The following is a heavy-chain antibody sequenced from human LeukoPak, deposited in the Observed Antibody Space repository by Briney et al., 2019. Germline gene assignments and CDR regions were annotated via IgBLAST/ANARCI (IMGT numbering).Heavy chain of an antibody. J-gene: IGHJ5*02. V-gene: IGHV3-30-3*01. CDR3: ASLGRTIFGVVIDPLRRWFDP. D-gene: IGHD3-3*01. CDR2: ISYDGSNR. CDR1: GFTFSRYA. Sequence: RGSLRLSCVASGFTFSRYAFHWVRQAPGKGLEWVAVISYDGSNRYYADSVKGRFTVSRDNSKNTLYLQMNSLRHEDTAMYYCASLGRTIFGVVIDPLRRWFDPWGQGTLVTVSS.